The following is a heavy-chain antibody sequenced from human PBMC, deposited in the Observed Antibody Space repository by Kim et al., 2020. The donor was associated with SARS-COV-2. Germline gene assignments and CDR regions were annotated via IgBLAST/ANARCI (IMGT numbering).Heavy chain of an antibody. CDR2: ISSSGNTI. Sequence: GGSLRLSCSASGFLFNYYSMNWVRQAPGKGLEWISYISSSGNTIYYSDSVKGRFTISRDSANNSLYLEMDSLRDDDTAVYYCARDAAGSYYFNPDYFDY. V-gene: IGHV3-48*02. CDR3: ARDAAGSYYFNPDYFDY. D-gene: IGHD1-26*01. CDR1: GFLFNYYS. J-gene: IGHJ4*01.